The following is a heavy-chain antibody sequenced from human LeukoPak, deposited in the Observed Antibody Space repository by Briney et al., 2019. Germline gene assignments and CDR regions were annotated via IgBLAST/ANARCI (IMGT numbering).Heavy chain of an antibody. CDR2: ISGSGGST. CDR1: GFTFSSYA. J-gene: IGHJ4*02. CDR3: AKDIGRSGYYGVITPFDY. Sequence: GGSLRLSCAASGFTFSSYAMSWVRQAPGKGLEWVSAISGSGGSTYYADSVKGRFTISRDNSKNTLYLQMNSLRAEDTAVYYCAKDIGRSGYYGVITPFDYWGQGTLVTVSS. D-gene: IGHD3-22*01. V-gene: IGHV3-23*01.